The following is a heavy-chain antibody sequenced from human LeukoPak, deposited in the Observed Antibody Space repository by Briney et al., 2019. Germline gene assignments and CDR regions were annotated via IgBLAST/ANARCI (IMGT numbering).Heavy chain of an antibody. J-gene: IGHJ4*02. V-gene: IGHV3-30-3*01. D-gene: IGHD3-22*01. Sequence: GGSLRLSCAASGFTFSSYAMHWVRQAPGKGLEWVAVISYDGSNKYYADSVKGRFTISGDNSKNTLYLQMNSLRAEDTAVYYCARDGRGAYYDSSGYYYGRDYFDYWGQGTLVTVSS. CDR1: GFTFSSYA. CDR2: ISYDGSNK. CDR3: ARDGRGAYYDSSGYYYGRDYFDY.